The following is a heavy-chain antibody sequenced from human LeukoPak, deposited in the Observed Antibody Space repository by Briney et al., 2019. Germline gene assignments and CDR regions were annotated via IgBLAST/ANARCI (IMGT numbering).Heavy chain of an antibody. V-gene: IGHV4-59*08. CDR1: GGSIGSYY. J-gene: IGHJ4*02. D-gene: IGHD2-2*01. CDR2: IYYSGST. CDR3: ARLGYCSSTSCSNDY. Sequence: SETLSLTCTVSGGSIGSYYWSWIRQPPGKGLEWIGYIYYSGSTNYNPSLKSRVTISVDTSKNQFSLKLSSVTAADTAVYYCARLGYCSSTSCSNDYWGQGTLVTVSS.